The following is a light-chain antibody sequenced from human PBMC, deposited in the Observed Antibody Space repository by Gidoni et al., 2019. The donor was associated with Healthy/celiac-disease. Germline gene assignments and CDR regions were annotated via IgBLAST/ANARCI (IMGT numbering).Light chain of an antibody. Sequence: EIVMTQSPATLSVSPGERATLSCRASQSVSSNLAWYQQTPGQAPRLLIYGASTRATGIPARFSGSGSGTEFTLTISSLQSEDFAVYYCQQYNNWAITFGQGTRLEIK. CDR1: QSVSSN. J-gene: IGKJ5*01. CDR3: QQYNNWAIT. CDR2: GAS. V-gene: IGKV3-15*01.